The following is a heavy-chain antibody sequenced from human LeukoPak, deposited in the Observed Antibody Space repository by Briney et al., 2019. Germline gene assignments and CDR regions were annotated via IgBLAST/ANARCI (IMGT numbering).Heavy chain of an antibody. J-gene: IGHJ4*02. CDR1: GGSFSGYY. CDR2: INHSGSS. V-gene: IGHV4-34*01. Sequence: SETLSLTCAVSGGSFSGYYWSWIRQPPGKGLEWNGEINHSGSSSYKPSLKSRVTISVDTSKNQFSLKLSSVTAADTAVYYCARGVVAAPQTFDYWGQGTLVTVSS. CDR3: ARGVVAAPQTFDY. D-gene: IGHD2-15*01.